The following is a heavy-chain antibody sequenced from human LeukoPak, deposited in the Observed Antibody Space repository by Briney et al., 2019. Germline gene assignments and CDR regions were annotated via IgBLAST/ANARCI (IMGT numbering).Heavy chain of an antibody. V-gene: IGHV1-46*02. CDR1: GYTFNSYY. CDR2: INPSGGST. Sequence: ASVKVSCKASGYTFNSYYIKWVRQAPGQGLEWMGIINPSGGSTSYAQKFQGRVTMTRDTSTSTVYMELSSLRSEDTAVYYCARSRDYGVYFDYWGQGTLVTVSS. D-gene: IGHD4-17*01. CDR3: ARSRDYGVYFDY. J-gene: IGHJ4*02.